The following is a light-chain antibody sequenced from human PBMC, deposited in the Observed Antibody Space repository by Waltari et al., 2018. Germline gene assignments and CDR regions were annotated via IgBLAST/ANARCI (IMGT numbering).Light chain of an antibody. CDR3: QKYGSLPAT. Sequence: CRASQSISRFLAWDHQKPGQAPRLRIYDASTRATGIPDRFSGSGSGTDFSLTISRLEPEDIAVYYCQKYGSLPATFGQGTKVEIK. CDR1: QSISRF. V-gene: IGKV3-20*01. J-gene: IGKJ1*01. CDR2: DAS.